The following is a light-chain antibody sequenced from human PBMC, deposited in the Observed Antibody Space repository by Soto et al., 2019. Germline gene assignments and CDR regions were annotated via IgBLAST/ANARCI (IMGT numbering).Light chain of an antibody. CDR3: ASWDDSLSGGV. Sequence: QSVLTQPPSASGTPGQRVTISCSGSSPSIGSNYVSWYQQLPGTAPKLLIYKSTQRPSGVPDRFSGSKSGTSASLAISGLRSEDEADYFCASWDDSLSGGVFGTGTKLTVL. V-gene: IGLV1-47*01. CDR2: KST. CDR1: SPSIGSNY. J-gene: IGLJ3*02.